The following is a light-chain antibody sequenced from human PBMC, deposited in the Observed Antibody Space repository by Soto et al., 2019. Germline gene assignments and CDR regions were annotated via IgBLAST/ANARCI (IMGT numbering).Light chain of an antibody. CDR2: EVT. Sequence: QSVLTQPPSASGSPGQSLTISCTGTSSDVGGYNYVSWYQQHPGKAPKLMIYEVTKRPSGVPDRFSGSKSGNTASLTISGLQAEDEADYFCSSYSSSSTFYVFGAGTKVTVL. CDR1: SSDVGGYNY. CDR3: SSYSSSSTFYV. V-gene: IGLV2-8*01. J-gene: IGLJ1*01.